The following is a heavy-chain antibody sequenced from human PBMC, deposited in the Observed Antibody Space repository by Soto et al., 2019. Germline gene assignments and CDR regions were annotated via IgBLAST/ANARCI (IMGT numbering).Heavy chain of an antibody. CDR3: ARSLQIFGVVIAPTYYMDV. D-gene: IGHD3-3*01. CDR2: IIPILGIA. J-gene: IGHJ6*03. CDR1: GGTFSSYT. Sequence: SVKVSCKASGGTFSSYTISWVRQAPGQGLEWMGRIIPILGIANYAQKFQGRVTITADKSTSTAYMELSSLRSEDTAVYYCARSLQIFGVVIAPTYYMDVWGKGTTVTVSS. V-gene: IGHV1-69*02.